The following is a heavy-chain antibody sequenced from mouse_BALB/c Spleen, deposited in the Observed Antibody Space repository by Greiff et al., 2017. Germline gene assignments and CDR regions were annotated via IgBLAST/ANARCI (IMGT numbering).Heavy chain of an antibody. CDR1: GFTFSSYY. V-gene: IGHV5-6-2*01. Sequence: EVQLVESGGGLVKLGGSLKLSCAASGFTFSSYYMSWVRQTPEKRLELVAAINSNGGSTYYPDTVKGRFTISRDNAKNTLYLQMSSLKSEDTALYYCARQEARATLAWFAYWGQGTLVTVSA. CDR2: INSNGGST. D-gene: IGHD3-1*01. J-gene: IGHJ3*01. CDR3: ARQEARATLAWFAY.